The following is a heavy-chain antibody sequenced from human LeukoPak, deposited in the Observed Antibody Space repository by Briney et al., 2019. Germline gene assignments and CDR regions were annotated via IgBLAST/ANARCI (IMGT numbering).Heavy chain of an antibody. J-gene: IGHJ4*02. CDR2: INAGNGNT. D-gene: IGHD3-10*01. CDR3: ARGKTLYYFDY. CDR1: GYTFTSYA. V-gene: IGHV1-3*03. Sequence: ASVKVSCKASGYTFTSYAMHWVRQAPGQRLEWMGWINAGNGNTKYSQEFQGRVTMTRDMSTSTVYMELSSLRSEDTAVYYCARGKTLYYFDYWGQGTLVTVSS.